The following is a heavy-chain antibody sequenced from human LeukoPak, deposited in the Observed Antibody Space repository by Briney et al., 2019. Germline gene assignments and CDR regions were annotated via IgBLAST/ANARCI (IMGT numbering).Heavy chain of an antibody. J-gene: IGHJ4*02. CDR1: GGSISSYY. V-gene: IGHV4-59*01. Sequence: SETLSLTCTVSGGSISSYYWSWIRQPPGKGLEWIGYIYYSGSTNYNPSLKSRVTISVDTSKNQFSLKLSSVTAADTAVYYCARGAYDSSGPDKFSFDYWGQGTLVTVSS. CDR2: IYYSGST. D-gene: IGHD3-22*01. CDR3: ARGAYDSSGPDKFSFDY.